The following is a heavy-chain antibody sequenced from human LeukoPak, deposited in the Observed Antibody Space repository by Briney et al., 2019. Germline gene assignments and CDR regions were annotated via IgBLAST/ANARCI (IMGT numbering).Heavy chain of an antibody. CDR2: ISSTGYST. Sequence: GGSLRLSCAASGFTFSNYAMSWVRQAPGKGLEWVSSISSTGYSTFYADSVQGRLTISRDNSKNTLFLQMNSLRAEDTAVYYCAKANWDRLFYFDYWGQGTLVTVSS. D-gene: IGHD7-27*01. CDR3: AKANWDRLFYFDY. CDR1: GFTFSNYA. J-gene: IGHJ4*02. V-gene: IGHV3-23*01.